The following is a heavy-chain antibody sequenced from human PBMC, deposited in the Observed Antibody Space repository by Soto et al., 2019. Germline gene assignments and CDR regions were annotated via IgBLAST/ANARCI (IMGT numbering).Heavy chain of an antibody. D-gene: IGHD3-22*01. Sequence: QVQLQESGPGLVKPSETLSLTCTVSGGSISSYYWSWIRQPPGRGLEWIGYIYYSGSTNYNPSLKSRVTISVETSKNQFSLKLSSVTAADTAVYYCARYNGREQYYDSSGYWYYFDYWGQGTLVTVSS. CDR3: ARYNGREQYYDSSGYWYYFDY. CDR1: GGSISSYY. J-gene: IGHJ4*02. V-gene: IGHV4-59*01. CDR2: IYYSGST.